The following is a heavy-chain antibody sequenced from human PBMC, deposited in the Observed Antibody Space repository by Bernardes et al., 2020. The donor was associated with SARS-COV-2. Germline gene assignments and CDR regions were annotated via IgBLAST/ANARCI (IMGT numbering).Heavy chain of an antibody. CDR3: SRAVTYYYYYGMDV. Sequence: GGSLRLPCAASGFTFSSYWMHWVRQAPGKGLVWVSRINSDGSTTSYADSVKGRFTISRDNAKNTLYLQMNSLGAEDTAVYYCSRAVTYYYYYGMDVWGQGTTVTVSS. CDR1: GFTFSSYW. V-gene: IGHV3-74*01. J-gene: IGHJ6*02. CDR2: INSDGSTT. D-gene: IGHD4-4*01.